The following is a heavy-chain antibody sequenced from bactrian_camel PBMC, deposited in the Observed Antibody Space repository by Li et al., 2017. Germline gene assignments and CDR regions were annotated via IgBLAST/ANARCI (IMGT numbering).Heavy chain of an antibody. CDR2: IDKNGGRT. CDR3: AADEYNLGLARSYTY. Sequence: HVQLVESGGGLVQPEGSLRLSCAASGFTFSNHGMLWARQAPGKGLEWVSLIDKNGGRTYYGDSMKGRFTISRDNAKNTLYLQMNSLKPEDTAMYYCAADEYNLGLARSYTYWGQGTQVTVS. CDR1: GFTFSNHG. J-gene: IGHJ4*01. V-gene: IGHV3S1*01. D-gene: IGHD1*01.